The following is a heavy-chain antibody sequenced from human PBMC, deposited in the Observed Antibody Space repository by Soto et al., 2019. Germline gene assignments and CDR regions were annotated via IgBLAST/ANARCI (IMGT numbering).Heavy chain of an antibody. CDR3: ARDLGPVGWFGEGKPTSAFDI. Sequence: QVQLVESGGGLVKPGGSLRLSCAASGFTFSDYYMSWIRQAPGKGLEWVSYISSSSSYTNYADSVKGRFTISRDNAKNSLYLQMNSLRAEDTAVYYCARDLGPVGWFGEGKPTSAFDIWGQGTMVTVSS. CDR1: GFTFSDYY. V-gene: IGHV3-11*06. J-gene: IGHJ3*02. CDR2: ISSSSSYT. D-gene: IGHD3-10*01.